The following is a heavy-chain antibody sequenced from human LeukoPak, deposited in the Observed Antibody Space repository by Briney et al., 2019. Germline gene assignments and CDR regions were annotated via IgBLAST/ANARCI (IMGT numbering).Heavy chain of an antibody. V-gene: IGHV1-69*13. J-gene: IGHJ4*02. Sequence: ASVKVSCKASGGTFSRQAFTWVRQAPGQGLEWMGGIIPIFGPANYGQKFQGRVTVTADESTSTVYMELSSLRCEDTAVYYCTRSGYGFSFWGQGTLVTVSS. CDR1: GGTFSRQA. CDR3: TRSGYGFSF. CDR2: IIPIFGPA. D-gene: IGHD5-18*01.